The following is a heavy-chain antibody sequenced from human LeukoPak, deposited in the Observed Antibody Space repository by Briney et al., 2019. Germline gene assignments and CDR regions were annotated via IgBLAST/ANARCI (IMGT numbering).Heavy chain of an antibody. Sequence: TGGSLRLSCAASGFTFSSYAMSWVRQAPGKGLEWASSISGSGGSTYYADSVKGRFTISRDNAKNSLYLQMNSLRAEDTAFYYCAKDRRSSSWYGTFFDYWGQGTLVTVSS. CDR2: ISGSGGST. D-gene: IGHD6-13*01. V-gene: IGHV3-23*01. CDR3: AKDRRSSSWYGTFFDY. CDR1: GFTFSSYA. J-gene: IGHJ4*02.